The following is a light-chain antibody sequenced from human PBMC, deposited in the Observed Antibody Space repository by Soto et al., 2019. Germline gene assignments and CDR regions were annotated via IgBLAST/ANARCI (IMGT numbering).Light chain of an antibody. Sequence: QSVLTQPPSASGTPGQRVTMSCSGSRSNIGSNTVNWYQQLPGTAPKLLIYTNYQRPSGVPDRFSGSKSGTSASLAISGLQSEDEADYYCAAWDDNLIGTVFGGGTKLTVL. CDR2: TNY. V-gene: IGLV1-44*01. CDR3: AAWDDNLIGTV. J-gene: IGLJ2*01. CDR1: RSNIGSNT.